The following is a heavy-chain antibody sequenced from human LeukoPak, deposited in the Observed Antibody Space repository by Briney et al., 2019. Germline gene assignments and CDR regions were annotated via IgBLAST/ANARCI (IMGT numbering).Heavy chain of an antibody. Sequence: ASVKVSCKASGYTFTGYYMHWVRQAPGQGLEWMGGIIPIFGTANYAQKFQGRVTITADESTSTAYMELSSLRSEDTAVYYCARGIAVARWGFDYWGQGTLVTVSS. J-gene: IGHJ4*02. D-gene: IGHD6-19*01. CDR2: IIPIFGTA. CDR1: GYTFTGYY. V-gene: IGHV1-69*13. CDR3: ARGIAVARWGFDY.